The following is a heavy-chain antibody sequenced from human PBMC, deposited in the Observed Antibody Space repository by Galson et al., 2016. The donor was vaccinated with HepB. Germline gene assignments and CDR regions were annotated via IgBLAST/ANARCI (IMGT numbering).Heavy chain of an antibody. V-gene: IGHV4-31*03. CDR1: GGSISSRGYY. CDR3: AGYEVVSFDY. CDR2: IYYSGGT. J-gene: IGHJ4*02. D-gene: IGHD2-15*01. Sequence: LSLTCTVSGGSISSRGYYWSWIRQHPGKGLEWIGYIYYSGGTYYNPSLQIRLTISLDTSKNHFSLKLDSVTAADTAVYYCAGYEVVSFDYWGQGTLVTVSS.